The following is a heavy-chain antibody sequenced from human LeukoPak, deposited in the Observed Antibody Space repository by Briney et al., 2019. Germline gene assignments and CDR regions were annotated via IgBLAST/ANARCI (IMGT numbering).Heavy chain of an antibody. Sequence: GGSLRLSCAASGFTFSSYSMNWVRQAPGKGLEWVSYISSSSSTIYYADSVKGRFTISRDNAKNSLYLQMNSLRAEDTAVYYCARDRRSSSSLYLAYYYYYYMDVWGKGTTVTVSS. J-gene: IGHJ6*03. V-gene: IGHV3-48*01. CDR1: GFTFSSYS. CDR3: ARDRRSSSSLYLAYYYYYYMDV. D-gene: IGHD6-6*01. CDR2: ISSSSSTI.